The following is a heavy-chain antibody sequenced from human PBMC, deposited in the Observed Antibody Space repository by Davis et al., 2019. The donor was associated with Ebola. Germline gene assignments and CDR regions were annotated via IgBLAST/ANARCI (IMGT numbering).Heavy chain of an antibody. V-gene: IGHV1-46*01. CDR1: GYTFTSYY. CDR3: ARDGDSGYDLTV. CDR2: INPSGGST. D-gene: IGHD5-12*01. Sequence: ASAQVSCKASGYTFTSYYMHWVRQAPGQGLEWMGIINPSGGSTSYAQKSQGRVTMTRDTSTSTVYMVLSSLGSEDTAVYYCARDGDSGYDLTVWGQGTLVTVSS. J-gene: IGHJ4*02.